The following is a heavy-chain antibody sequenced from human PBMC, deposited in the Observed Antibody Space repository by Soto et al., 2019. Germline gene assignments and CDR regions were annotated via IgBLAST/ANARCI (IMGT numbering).Heavy chain of an antibody. J-gene: IGHJ4*02. D-gene: IGHD2-15*01. V-gene: IGHV1-18*01. CDR3: VKQAHGLDGVAFDY. CDR2: ISTYNGDT. Sequence: GASVKVSCKASGYSFTTYGVTWVRQAPGQGLEWMGWISTYNGDTRVAQQHQGRVTISRDNSKNTLFLQMGSLRPADTAIYYCVKQAHGLDGVAFDYWGQGTQVTVSS. CDR1: GYSFTTYG.